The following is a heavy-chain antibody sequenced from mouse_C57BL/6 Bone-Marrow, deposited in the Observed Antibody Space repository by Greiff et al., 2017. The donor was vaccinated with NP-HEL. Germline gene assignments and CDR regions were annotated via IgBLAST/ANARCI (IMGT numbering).Heavy chain of an antibody. Sequence: EVQLQQSGPELVKPGASVKIPCKASGYTFTDYNMDWVKQSHGKSLEWIGDINPNNGGTIYNQKFKGKATLTVDKSSSTAYMELRSLTSEDTAVYYCARSIYYYGSSWWFAYWGQGTLVTVSA. V-gene: IGHV1-18*01. J-gene: IGHJ3*01. D-gene: IGHD1-1*01. CDR1: GYTFTDYN. CDR2: INPNNGGT. CDR3: ARSIYYYGSSWWFAY.